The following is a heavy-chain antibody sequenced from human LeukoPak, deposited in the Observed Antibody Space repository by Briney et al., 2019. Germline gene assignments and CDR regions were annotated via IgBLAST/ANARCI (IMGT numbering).Heavy chain of an antibody. CDR2: ISYDGSNI. V-gene: IGHV3-30-3*01. CDR1: GFTFSSYA. J-gene: IGHJ4*02. Sequence: GRSLRLSCAASGFTFSSYAMHWVRQAPGKGLEWVAVISYDGSNIYYADSVKGRFTISRDNSKNTLYLQMNSLRAEDTAVYYCARDWYYGDYPHLDYWGQGTLVTVSS. D-gene: IGHD4-17*01. CDR3: ARDWYYGDYPHLDY.